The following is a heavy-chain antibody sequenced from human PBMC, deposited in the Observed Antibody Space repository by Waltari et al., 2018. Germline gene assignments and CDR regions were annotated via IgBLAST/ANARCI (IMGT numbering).Heavy chain of an antibody. CDR3: ARSPTRNPIVGRNWFDP. V-gene: IGHV4-59*01. D-gene: IGHD3-16*02. CDR2: IYYSGST. Sequence: QVQLQESGPGLVKPSETLSLTCTVSGGSISSYYWSWIRQPPGKGLEWIGYIYYSGSTNSNPSLKSRVTISVDTSKNQFSLKLSSVTAADTAVYYCARSPTRNPIVGRNWFDPWGQGTLVTVSS. J-gene: IGHJ5*02. CDR1: GGSISSYY.